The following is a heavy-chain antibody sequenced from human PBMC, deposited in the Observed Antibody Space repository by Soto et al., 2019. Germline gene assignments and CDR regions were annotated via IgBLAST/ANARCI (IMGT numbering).Heavy chain of an antibody. Sequence: EVQLVESGGGLVKPGGSLRLSCAASGFTFSSYSMNWVRQAPGKGLEWVSYISSSSSYTNYADSVKGRFTISRDNAKNSLYLQMNSLRAEDTAVYYCARHLLKGYYFDYWGQGTLVTVSS. V-gene: IGHV3-21*01. CDR2: ISSSSSYT. CDR3: ARHLLKGYYFDY. J-gene: IGHJ4*02. CDR1: GFTFSSYS.